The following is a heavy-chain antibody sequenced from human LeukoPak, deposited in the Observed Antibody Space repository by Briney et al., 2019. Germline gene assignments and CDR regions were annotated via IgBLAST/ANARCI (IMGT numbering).Heavy chain of an antibody. CDR3: ARLREMLRGPEVIYYFEH. D-gene: IGHD3-10*01. V-gene: IGHV3-7*01. CDR2: IKQDGSKK. J-gene: IGHJ4*02. CDR1: EFTFTTYW. Sequence: SGGSLRLSCKASEFTFTTYWMSWVRQAPGKGLEWVANIKQDGSKKYYLDSVKGRFTIYRDNAKNSVYLQMNSLRAEDTAVYYCARLREMLRGPEVIYYFEHWGQGTLVTVSS.